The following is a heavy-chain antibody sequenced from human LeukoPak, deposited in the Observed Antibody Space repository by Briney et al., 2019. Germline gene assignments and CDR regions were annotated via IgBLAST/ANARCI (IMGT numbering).Heavy chain of an antibody. Sequence: SETLSLTCTVSGGSISSYYWSWIRQPPGKGLEWIGYIYYSGSTNYNPSLKSRVTISVDTSKNQFSLKLSSVTAADTAVYYCARGVVVAGPFDYWGQGTLVTVSS. CDR1: GGSISSYY. CDR3: ARGVVVAGPFDY. J-gene: IGHJ4*02. V-gene: IGHV4-59*01. CDR2: IYYSGST. D-gene: IGHD6-19*01.